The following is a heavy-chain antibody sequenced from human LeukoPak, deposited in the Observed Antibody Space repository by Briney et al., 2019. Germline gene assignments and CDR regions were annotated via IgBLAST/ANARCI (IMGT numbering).Heavy chain of an antibody. J-gene: IGHJ4*02. D-gene: IGHD3-3*01. CDR1: AFTFSSYS. CDR3: AENGDDFWSGYLEY. CDR2: ISGSGGST. V-gene: IGHV3-23*01. Sequence: PGGSLTLSCAASAFTFSSYSMSWVRQPPEKGLEWVSAISGSGGSTYYADSVKGRFTISRDNSKNTLYLQMNSLRAEDTAVYYCAENGDDFWSGYLEYWGQGTPVTVSS.